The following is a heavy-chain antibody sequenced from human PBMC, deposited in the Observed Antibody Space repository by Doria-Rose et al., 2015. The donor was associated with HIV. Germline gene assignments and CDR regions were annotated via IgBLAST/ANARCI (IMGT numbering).Heavy chain of an antibody. D-gene: IGHD1-1*01. J-gene: IGHJ6*02. CDR3: ARGLLRGGWNDVDYYYGMDV. CDR1: GGSFSGYY. Sequence: QVQLQQWGAGLVKPSETLSLTCAVFGGSFSGYYWSWIRQPPGKGLELIGDINHSGSTNYKTSLKSRVTIYLDTSKNLFSLKLSSVTAADTAVYYCARGLLRGGWNDVDYYYGMDVWGQGTTVTVSS. V-gene: IGHV4-34*01. CDR2: INHSGST.